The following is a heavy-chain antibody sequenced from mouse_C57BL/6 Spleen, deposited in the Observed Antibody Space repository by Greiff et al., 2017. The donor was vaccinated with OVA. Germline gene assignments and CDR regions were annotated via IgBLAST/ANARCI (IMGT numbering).Heavy chain of an antibody. D-gene: IGHD2-4*01. V-gene: IGHV5-17*01. J-gene: IGHJ3*01. CDR3: ARGIYYDYDGAWFAY. CDR2: ISSGSSTI. CDR1: GFTFSDYG. Sequence: EVKLVESGGGLVKPGGSLKLSCAASGFTFSDYGMHWVRQAPEKGLEWVAYISSGSSTIYYAATVKGRFTISRDNAKNTLFLQMTSLRSEDTAMYYCARGIYYDYDGAWFAYWGQGTLVTVSA.